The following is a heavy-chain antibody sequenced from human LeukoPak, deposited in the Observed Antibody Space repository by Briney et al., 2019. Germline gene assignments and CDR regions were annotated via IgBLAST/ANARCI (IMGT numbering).Heavy chain of an antibody. CDR2: IYYGGNT. CDR1: GGSVSSGRHY. D-gene: IGHD6-13*01. V-gene: IGHV4-39*01. Sequence: PPETLSLTCIVSGGSVSSGRHYWAWIRQPPGMGLEWIGSIYYGGNTYYSLSLKSRVTISVETSKNQFSLRLSSVTATDTAVYYCARGENVAAAGIEYWGQGTLVTVSS. CDR3: ARGENVAAAGIEY. J-gene: IGHJ4*02.